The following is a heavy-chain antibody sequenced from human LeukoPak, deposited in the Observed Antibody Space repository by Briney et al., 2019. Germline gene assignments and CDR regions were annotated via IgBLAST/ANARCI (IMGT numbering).Heavy chain of an antibody. D-gene: IGHD3-16*02. CDR2: ISNDGSNK. CDR3: ATRGIWGSYRYFDN. Sequence: GGSLRLSCAASGFTFRSYAMHWVRQAPGKGLEGVAVISNDGSNKYYADSVKGRVIISRENSKKTLYMERNRLRDDDTAVYYCATRGIWGSYRYFDNWGQGTLVTVSS. CDR1: GFTFRSYA. J-gene: IGHJ4*02. V-gene: IGHV3-30*03.